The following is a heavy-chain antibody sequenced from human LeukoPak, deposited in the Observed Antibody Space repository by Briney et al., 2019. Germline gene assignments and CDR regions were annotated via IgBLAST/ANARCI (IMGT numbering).Heavy chain of an antibody. CDR1: GFTFSSYS. CDR3: AKIPYYDFWSGYYPETSLDY. J-gene: IGHJ4*02. CDR2: ISSSSSYT. V-gene: IGHV3-21*04. D-gene: IGHD3-3*01. Sequence: GGSLRLSCAASGFTFSSYSMNWVRQAPGKGLEWVSSISSSSSYTYYADSVKGRFTISRDNSKNTLYLQMNSLRAEDTAVYYCAKIPYYDFWSGYYPETSLDYWGQGTLVTVSS.